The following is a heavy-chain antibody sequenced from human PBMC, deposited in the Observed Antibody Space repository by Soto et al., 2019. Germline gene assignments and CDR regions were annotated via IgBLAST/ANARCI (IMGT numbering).Heavy chain of an antibody. CDR1: GYTFTSYA. CDR2: ISAYNVNT. Sequence: QVQLVQSGAEVKKPGASVKVSCKASGYTFTSYAISWVRQAPGQGLERMGWISAYNVNTNYAQKHQGRVTMTTETSTTRADMALRSLRSKDTAVYYCARSGRPAGYWGEGTLVTVSS. D-gene: IGHD3-10*01. V-gene: IGHV1-18*01. J-gene: IGHJ4*02. CDR3: ARSGRPAGY.